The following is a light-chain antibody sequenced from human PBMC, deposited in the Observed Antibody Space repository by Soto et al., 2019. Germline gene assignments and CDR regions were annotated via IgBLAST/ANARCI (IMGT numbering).Light chain of an antibody. Sequence: QSALTQPASVSGSPGQSITISCAGTSSDVGAYNYVSWYQQHPGSTPKIIIYEVSNRPSGVSDRFSGSKSGNTASLTISGLQAGDEADYYCNSFTTSSTRVFGGGTKLTVL. V-gene: IGLV2-14*01. CDR2: EVS. CDR1: SSDVGAYNY. J-gene: IGLJ3*02. CDR3: NSFTTSSTRV.